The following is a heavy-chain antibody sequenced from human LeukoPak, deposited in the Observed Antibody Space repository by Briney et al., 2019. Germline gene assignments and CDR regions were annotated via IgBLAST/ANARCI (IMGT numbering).Heavy chain of an antibody. CDR2: ISSSAGTI. CDR3: ARDLGSGCFDY. Sequence: GGSMRLSCAASGFSFSDYYMSWVRQAPGKGLEWLSYISSSAGTIYYADSVKGRFTISRDNAKNSLYLQVNSLRAEDTAVYYCARDLGSGCFDYWGQGTLVTVSS. V-gene: IGHV3-11*04. CDR1: GFSFSDYY. J-gene: IGHJ4*02. D-gene: IGHD6-19*01.